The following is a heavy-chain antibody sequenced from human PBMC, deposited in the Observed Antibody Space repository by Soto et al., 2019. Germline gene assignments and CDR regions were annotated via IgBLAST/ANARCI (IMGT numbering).Heavy chain of an antibody. J-gene: IGHJ5*02. CDR2: IIPKFGTT. D-gene: IGHD6-19*01. CDR3: ARGASNSTGWYLWFDP. Sequence: QVQLVQSGAEVKQPGSSVKVSCKVSGGTFSTYPINWVRQAPGQGLEFMGGIIPKFGTTNYAQKFRGTVTITADESTSTAYMELNNLRSEDTAVYYCARGASNSTGWYLWFDPWGQGTLVTVSS. CDR1: GGTFSTYP. V-gene: IGHV1-69*01.